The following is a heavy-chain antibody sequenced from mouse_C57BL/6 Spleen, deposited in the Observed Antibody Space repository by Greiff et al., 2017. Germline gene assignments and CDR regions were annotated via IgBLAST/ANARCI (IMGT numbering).Heavy chain of an antibody. CDR1: GYSITSGYD. CDR2: ISYSGST. D-gene: IGHD2-2*01. V-gene: IGHV3-1*01. CDR3: ARGGLRRGLAY. Sequence: EVKLLESGPGMVKPSQSLSLTCTVTGYSITSGYDWHWIRHFPGNKLEWMGYISYSGSTNYNPSLKSRISITHDTSKNHFFLKLNSVTTEDTATYYCARGGLRRGLAYWGQGTLVTVSA. J-gene: IGHJ3*01.